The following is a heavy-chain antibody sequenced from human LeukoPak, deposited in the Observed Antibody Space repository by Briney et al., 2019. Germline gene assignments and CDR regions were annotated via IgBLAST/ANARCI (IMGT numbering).Heavy chain of an antibody. CDR2: INHSGST. J-gene: IGHJ6*02. V-gene: IGHV4-34*01. CDR1: GGSFSGYY. Sequence: SETLSLTCAVYGGSFSGYYWSWIRQPPGKGLEWIGEINHSGSTNHNPSLKSRVTISVDTSKNQFSLKLSSVTAADTAVYYCARRREDPGHYYYYGMDVWGQGTTVTVSS. CDR3: ARRREDPGHYYYYGMDV. D-gene: IGHD5-24*01.